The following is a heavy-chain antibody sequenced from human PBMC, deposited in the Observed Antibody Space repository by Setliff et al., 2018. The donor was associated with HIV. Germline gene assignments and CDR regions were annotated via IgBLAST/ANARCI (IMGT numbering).Heavy chain of an antibody. CDR1: GYTLSTYG. D-gene: IGHD3-22*01. CDR2: ISAHSGYA. Sequence: ASVKVSCKASGYTLSTYGISWVRQAPGQGLEWMGWISAHSGYAKSAQKFQGRVTMDTDTSTNTAYMQLSSLRSDDTAVYYCARGRNYDSSGYGDYYYYMDVWDKGTTVTVSS. J-gene: IGHJ6*03. V-gene: IGHV1-18*01. CDR3: ARGRNYDSSGYGDYYYYMDV.